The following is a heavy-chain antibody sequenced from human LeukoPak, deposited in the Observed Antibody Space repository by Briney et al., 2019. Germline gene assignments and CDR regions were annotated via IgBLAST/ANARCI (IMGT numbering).Heavy chain of an antibody. J-gene: IGHJ3*02. Sequence: SETLSLTCTVSGGSISSGGYSWSWIRQHPGKGLEWIGYIYYSGSTYYNPSLKSQVTISVDTSKNQFSLKLSSVTAADTAVYYCARAYQLPRSFDIWGQGTMVTVSS. CDR3: ARAYQLPRSFDI. CDR2: IYYSGST. D-gene: IGHD2-2*01. V-gene: IGHV4-31*01. CDR1: GGSISSGGYS.